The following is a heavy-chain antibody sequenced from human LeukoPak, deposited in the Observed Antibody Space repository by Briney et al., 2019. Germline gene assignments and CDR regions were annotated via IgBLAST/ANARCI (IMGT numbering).Heavy chain of an antibody. D-gene: IGHD5-18*01. CDR1: GFTVSSNY. J-gene: IGHJ4*02. V-gene: IGHV3-66*02. CDR3: ARDRGYSYGYHY. CDR2: IYSGGST. Sequence: PGGSLRLSCAASGFTVSSNYMSWVRQAPGKGLEWVSVIYSGGSTYYADSAKGRFTISRDNSKNTLYLQMNSLRTEDTAVYYCARDRGYSYGYHYWGQGTLVTVSS.